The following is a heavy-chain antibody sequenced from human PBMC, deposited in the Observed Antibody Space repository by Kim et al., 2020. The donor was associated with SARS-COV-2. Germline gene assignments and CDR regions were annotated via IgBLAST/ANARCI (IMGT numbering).Heavy chain of an antibody. V-gene: IGHV1-69*13. J-gene: IGHJ6*02. CDR2: IIPIFGTA. D-gene: IGHD3-3*01. Sequence: SVKVSCKASGGTFSSYAISWVRQAPGQGLEWMGGIIPIFGTANYAQKFQGRVTITADESTSTAYMELSSLRSEDTAVYYCARWTYYDFWSGSIYYYYGMDVWGQGTTVTVSS. CDR3: ARWTYYDFWSGSIYYYYGMDV. CDR1: GGTFSSYA.